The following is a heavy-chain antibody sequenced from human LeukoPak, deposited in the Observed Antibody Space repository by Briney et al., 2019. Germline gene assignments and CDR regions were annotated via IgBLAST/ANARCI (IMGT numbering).Heavy chain of an antibody. CDR1: GYTLTEIS. J-gene: IGHJ5*02. Sequence: ASVKVSCTVFGYTLTEISIHWVRQAPGKGLEWMGGFDPEDGETIYAEKFQARVTLTEDTSRDAAYMELGSLRSEDTAVYYCATTGPVTVATTGWFDPWGQGTLVTVSS. D-gene: IGHD5-12*01. CDR2: FDPEDGET. CDR3: ATTGPVTVATTGWFDP. V-gene: IGHV1-24*01.